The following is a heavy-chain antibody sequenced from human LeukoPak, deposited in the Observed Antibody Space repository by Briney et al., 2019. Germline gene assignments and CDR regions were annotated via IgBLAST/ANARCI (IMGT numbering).Heavy chain of an antibody. CDR3: ARESGGSGTLPYDF. D-gene: IGHD3-10*01. Sequence: GGSLRLSCAASGFTLSSYEMHWVRQPSGKDLEWVSAVGVGHDTFYGGSVKGRFTIFRDNARNSVYLQMHSLRAGDTGVYYCARESGGSGTLPYDFWGHGTMVTASS. CDR2: VGVGHDT. CDR1: GFTLSSYE. V-gene: IGHV3-13*01. J-gene: IGHJ3*01.